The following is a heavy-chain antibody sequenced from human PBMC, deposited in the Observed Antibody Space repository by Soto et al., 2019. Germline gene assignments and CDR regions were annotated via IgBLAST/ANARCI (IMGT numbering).Heavy chain of an antibody. J-gene: IGHJ3*02. CDR2: INPATGAA. CDR1: GYPVTAYY. CDR3: ARGGGVGVAGSTAFDM. D-gene: IGHD3-3*01. Sequence: QLHLVQSGAVVKKPGASVTVSCSASGYPVTAYYMHWVRQAPGRGLEWMGGINPATGAAKYQKPLRGRVTMARDPSTSTVFRELSGLTSEATAVFYWARGGGVGVAGSTAFDMWGQGTLVTVSS. V-gene: IGHV1-2*02.